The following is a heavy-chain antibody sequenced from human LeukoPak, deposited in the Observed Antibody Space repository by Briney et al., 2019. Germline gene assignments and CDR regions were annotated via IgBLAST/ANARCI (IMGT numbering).Heavy chain of an antibody. CDR1: GGSFSGYY. J-gene: IGHJ4*02. CDR3: ARRPGWKPFDY. V-gene: IGHV4-34*01. D-gene: IGHD2-15*01. CDR2: INHSGST. Sequence: PSETLSLTCAVYGGSFSGYYWSWIRQPPGKGLEWIGEINHSGSTNYNPSLKSRVTISVDTSKNQFSLKLCSVTAADTAVYYCARRPGWKPFDYWGQGTLVTVSS.